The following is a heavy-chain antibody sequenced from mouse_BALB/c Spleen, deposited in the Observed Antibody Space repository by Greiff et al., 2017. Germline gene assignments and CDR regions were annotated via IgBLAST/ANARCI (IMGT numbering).Heavy chain of an antibody. J-gene: IGHJ2*01. V-gene: IGHV5-6-5*01. Sequence: EVKVVESGGGLVKPGGSLKLSCAASGFTFSSYAMSWVRQTPEKRLEWVASISSGGSTYYPDSVKGRFTISRDNARNILYLQMSSLRSEDTAMYYCARGRYDGFFDYWGQGTTLTVSS. CDR3: ARGRYDGFFDY. CDR2: ISSGGST. CDR1: GFTFSSYA. D-gene: IGHD2-14*01.